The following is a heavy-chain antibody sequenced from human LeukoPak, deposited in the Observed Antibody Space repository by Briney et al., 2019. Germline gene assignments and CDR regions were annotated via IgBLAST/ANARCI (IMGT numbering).Heavy chain of an antibody. D-gene: IGHD1-26*01. CDR3: ARNTGATQMSWDDAFDI. V-gene: IGHV3-72*01. CDR2: TINKANSCTT. CDR1: GFTFSDHY. Sequence: PGGSLRLSCAASGFTFSDHYVDWVRQAPGKGLEWVGRTINKANSCTTEYAASVKGRFTISRDDSKNSLYLQMNSLKTEDTAVYYCARNTGATQMSWDDAFDIWGQGTMVTVSS. J-gene: IGHJ3*02.